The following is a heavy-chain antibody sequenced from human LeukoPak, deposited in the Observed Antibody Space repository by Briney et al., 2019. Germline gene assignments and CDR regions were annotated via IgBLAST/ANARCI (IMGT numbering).Heavy chain of an antibody. Sequence: PSQTLSLSCTVSGDSISSGDYFWSWIRQPPGKGLEWIGYIYYSRSTYHNPSLKSRLTISLDTSKNQFSLKLSSVTAADTAVYYCARGRVAVAGKAWDYWGQGTLVTVSS. J-gene: IGHJ4*02. CDR2: IYYSRST. D-gene: IGHD6-19*01. V-gene: IGHV4-30-4*01. CDR1: GDSISSGDYF. CDR3: ARGRVAVAGKAWDY.